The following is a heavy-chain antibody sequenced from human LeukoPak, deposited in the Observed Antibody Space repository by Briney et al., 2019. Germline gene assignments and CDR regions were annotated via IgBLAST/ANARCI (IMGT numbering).Heavy chain of an antibody. D-gene: IGHD1-26*01. V-gene: IGHV3-33*01. CDR3: ARDLGRRELEGIDY. CDR2: IWDDGSNK. J-gene: IGHJ4*02. CDR1: GFTFSSYG. Sequence: GGSLRLSCAASGFTFSSYGMHWVRQAPGKGLEWVSVIWDDGSNKYYADSVKGRFTISRDNSKNTLYLQMNSLRAEDTAVYYCARDLGRRELEGIDYWGQGTLVTVSS.